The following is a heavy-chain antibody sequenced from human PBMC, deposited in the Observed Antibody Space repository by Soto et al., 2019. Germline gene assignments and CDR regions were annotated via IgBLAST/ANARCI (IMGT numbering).Heavy chain of an antibody. CDR3: ARDPGGAAAGTPFFWFDP. Sequence: SVKVSCKASGGTFSSYAISWVRQAPGQGLEWMGGIIPIFGTANYAQKFQGRVTITADESTSTAYMELSSLRSEDTAVYYCARDPGGAAAGTPFFWFDPWGQGTLVTVSS. CDR1: GGTFSSYA. D-gene: IGHD6-13*01. CDR2: IIPIFGTA. V-gene: IGHV1-69*13. J-gene: IGHJ5*02.